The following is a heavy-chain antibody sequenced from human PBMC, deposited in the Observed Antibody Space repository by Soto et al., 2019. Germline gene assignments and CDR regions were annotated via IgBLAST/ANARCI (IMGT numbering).Heavy chain of an antibody. V-gene: IGHV3-23*01. J-gene: IGHJ4*02. CDR1: GFTFSSYA. CDR2: ISRGGDST. D-gene: IGHD3-9*01. CDR3: ARDPSTGSADY. Sequence: GGSLRLSCAASGFTFSSYAMNWVRQAPGKGLEWVSTISRGGDSTYYVDSVKGRFTISRDNSKNTLYLQMNSLRAGDSAVYYCARDPSTGSADYWGQGTLVTVSS.